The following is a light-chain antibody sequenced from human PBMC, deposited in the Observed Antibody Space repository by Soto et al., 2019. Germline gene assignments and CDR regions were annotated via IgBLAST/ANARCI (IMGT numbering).Light chain of an antibody. CDR3: QQYNNWPLT. CDR1: QTVNNN. J-gene: IGKJ4*01. V-gene: IGKV3-15*01. CDR2: GAS. Sequence: EIVMTQSPATLSVSPGERATLSCRASQTVNNNLAWYQQKPGQAPRLLIYGASARATGIPARFSGSGSGTEFTLTSSGLQSEDFAVYYWQQYNNWPLTFGGGTKVEIK.